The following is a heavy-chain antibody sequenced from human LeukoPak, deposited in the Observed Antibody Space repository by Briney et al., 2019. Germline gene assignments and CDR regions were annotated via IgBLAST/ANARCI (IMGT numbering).Heavy chain of an antibody. Sequence: PGGSLRLSCAASGFTFSDYYMSWIRQAPGKGLEWISYISSSDSTIYYADSVKGRFTISRDNAQNSLYLQMNSLRAEDTAVYYCARDGSESYGTWYMDVWGKGTTVTVSS. CDR2: ISSSDSTI. V-gene: IGHV3-11*04. CDR3: ARDGSESYGTWYMDV. J-gene: IGHJ6*03. D-gene: IGHD5-18*01. CDR1: GFTFSDYY.